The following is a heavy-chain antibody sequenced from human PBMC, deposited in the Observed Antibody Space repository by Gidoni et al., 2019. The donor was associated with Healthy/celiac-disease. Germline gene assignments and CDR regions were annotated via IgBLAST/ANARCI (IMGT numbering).Heavy chain of an antibody. CDR2: IKQDGSEK. CDR3: ARAEMTYYYDSSGYYLFDY. Sequence: EVQLVESGGGLVQPGGSLRLSCAASGLTFSSYWMRWVRQAPGKGLEWVANIKQDGSEKYYVDSVKGRFTISRDNAKNSLYLQMNSLRAEDTAVYYCARAEMTYYYDSSGYYLFDYWGQGTLVTVSS. D-gene: IGHD3-22*01. CDR1: GLTFSSYW. J-gene: IGHJ4*02. V-gene: IGHV3-7*01.